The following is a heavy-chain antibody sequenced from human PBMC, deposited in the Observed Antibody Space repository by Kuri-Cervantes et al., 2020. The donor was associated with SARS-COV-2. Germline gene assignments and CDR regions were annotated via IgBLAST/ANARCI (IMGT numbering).Heavy chain of an antibody. CDR3: PRALGIAAAGTNWFDN. Sequence: LRLSCTVSGGSISSGGYYWSWIRQPPGKGLEWIGYIYHSGSTYYNPSLKSRVTISVDRSKNQFSLMLSSVTAADTAVYYCPRALGIAAAGTNWFDNWGQGTMVTVSS. J-gene: IGHJ5*02. CDR1: GGSISSGGYY. V-gene: IGHV4-30-2*01. D-gene: IGHD6-13*01. CDR2: IYHSGST.